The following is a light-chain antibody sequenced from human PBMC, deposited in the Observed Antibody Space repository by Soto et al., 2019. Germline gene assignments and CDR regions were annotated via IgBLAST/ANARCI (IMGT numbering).Light chain of an antibody. CDR3: QQYETYYT. Sequence: DIQMTQSPSTLSASVGDRVTITCRASQSISTWLAWYQQKPGKAPNLLIYNASNLESGVPSRFSGSGSGTEFTLTISGLQHDDFATYYCQQYETYYTFGQGTKLEIK. CDR2: NAS. J-gene: IGKJ2*01. CDR1: QSISTW. V-gene: IGKV1-5*03.